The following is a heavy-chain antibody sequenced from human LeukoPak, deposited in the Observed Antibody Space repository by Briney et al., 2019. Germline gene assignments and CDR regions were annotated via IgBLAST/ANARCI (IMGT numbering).Heavy chain of an antibody. D-gene: IGHD6-13*01. CDR2: IYYSGST. CDR3: ARWPLVGRAATQTHDFDY. J-gene: IGHJ4*02. Sequence: SETLSLTCTVSGGSISSSSYYWGWIRQPPGKGLEWIGSIYYSGSTYSNPSLQSRVTISVDTSKNQFSLKLSSVTAADTAVYYCARWPLVGRAATQTHDFDYWGQGTLVTVSS. V-gene: IGHV4-39*01. CDR1: GGSISSSSYY.